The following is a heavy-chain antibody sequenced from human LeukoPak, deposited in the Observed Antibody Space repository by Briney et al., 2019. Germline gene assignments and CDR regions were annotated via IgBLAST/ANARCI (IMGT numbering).Heavy chain of an antibody. J-gene: IGHJ4*02. CDR3: ARGPPNWGYDY. V-gene: IGHV1-24*01. CDR1: GYTLTELS. D-gene: IGHD7-27*01. Sequence: GASVKVSCKVSGYTLTELSMHWVRQAPGKGLEWMGGFDPEXGXTXXXXXFXXXVXMTRNTSISTAYMELSSLRSDDTVVYYCARGPPNWGYDYWGPGTLVTVSS. CDR2: FDPEXGXT.